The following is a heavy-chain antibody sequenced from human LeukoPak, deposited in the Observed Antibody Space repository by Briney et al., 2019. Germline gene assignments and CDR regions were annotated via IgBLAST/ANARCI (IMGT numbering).Heavy chain of an antibody. CDR1: GYTFTNYG. J-gene: IGHJ1*01. CDR2: INTGNGNT. Sequence: ASVKVSCKTSGYTFTNYGMHWVRQAPRQSLELMGWINTGNGNTKSSQKFQDRVTLTRDTSASTAYMELNSLSSEDTAVYYCARVPLHDASGRYYPHWGQGTLVTVSS. CDR3: ARVPLHDASGRYYPH. D-gene: IGHD3-22*01. V-gene: IGHV1-3*04.